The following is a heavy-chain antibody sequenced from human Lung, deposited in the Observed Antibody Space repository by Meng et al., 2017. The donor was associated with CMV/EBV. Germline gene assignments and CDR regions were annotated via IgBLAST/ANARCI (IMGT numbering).Heavy chain of an antibody. J-gene: IGHJ5*02. CDR2: INPNNGGT. Sequence: ASVKVSCKASGYTFTGYYMHWVRQAPGQGLEWMGWINPNNGGTNYAQKFQGRVTMTRDTSISTAYMELSRLSSDDTAVYYCARIYGSGINWFDPWGRGTRVTVSS. CDR3: ARIYGSGINWFDP. V-gene: IGHV1-2*02. D-gene: IGHD3-10*01. CDR1: GYTFTGYY.